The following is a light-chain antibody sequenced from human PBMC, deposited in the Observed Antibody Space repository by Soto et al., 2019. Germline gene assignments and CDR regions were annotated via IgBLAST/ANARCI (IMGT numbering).Light chain of an antibody. Sequence: QSALTQPRSVSGSPGQSVTISCTGTNSDVGGYNFVSWYQQLPGKAPTLMISAVSQRPSGVPDRFSGSKSGNTASLTISGLQADDEADYFCCSYTASDIWVFGGGTKVTVL. J-gene: IGLJ3*02. CDR2: AVS. CDR1: NSDVGGYNF. CDR3: CSYTASDIWV. V-gene: IGLV2-11*01.